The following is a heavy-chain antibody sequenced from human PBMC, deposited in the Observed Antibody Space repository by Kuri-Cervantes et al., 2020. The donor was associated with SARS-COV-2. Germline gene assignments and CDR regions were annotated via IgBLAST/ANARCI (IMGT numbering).Heavy chain of an antibody. D-gene: IGHD3-16*01. CDR1: GFTVSSNY. CDR2: IYSGGST. Sequence: GESLKISCAASGFTVSSNYMSWVRQAPGKGLEWVSVIYSGGSTYYADSVKGRFTISRDNSKNTLYLQMNSLRAEDTAVYYCAREMITFGGGALFAFDIWGQGTMVTVSS. V-gene: IGHV3-53*01. CDR3: AREMITFGGGALFAFDI. J-gene: IGHJ3*02.